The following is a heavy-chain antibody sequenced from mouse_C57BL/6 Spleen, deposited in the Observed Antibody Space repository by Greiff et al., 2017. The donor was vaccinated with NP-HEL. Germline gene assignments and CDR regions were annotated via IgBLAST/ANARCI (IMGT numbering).Heavy chain of an antibody. Sequence: LQQPGASVKMSCKASGYTFTSYWITWVKQRPGQGLEWIGDIYPGSGSTNYNEKFKSKATLTVDTSSSTAYMQLSSLTSEDSAVYYCARSYYYGSSYAMDYWGQGTSVTVSS. D-gene: IGHD1-1*01. CDR2: IYPGSGST. J-gene: IGHJ4*01. CDR3: ARSYYYGSSYAMDY. V-gene: IGHV1-55*01. CDR1: GYTFTSYW.